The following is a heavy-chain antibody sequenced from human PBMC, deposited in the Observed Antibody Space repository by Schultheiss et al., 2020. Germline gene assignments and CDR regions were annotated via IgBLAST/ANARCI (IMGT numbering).Heavy chain of an antibody. J-gene: IGHJ4*02. CDR1: GFTFSQHA. Sequence: GGSLRLSCSASGFTFSQHAMNWVRQAPGKGLEWVSAIRRSGGSTYYADSVKGRFTISRDNSKNTLYLQMNSLRAEDTAVYYCAKGHYGDYFKFDYWGQGTLVTVSS. CDR2: IRRSGGST. CDR3: AKGHYGDYFKFDY. V-gene: IGHV3-23*01. D-gene: IGHD4-17*01.